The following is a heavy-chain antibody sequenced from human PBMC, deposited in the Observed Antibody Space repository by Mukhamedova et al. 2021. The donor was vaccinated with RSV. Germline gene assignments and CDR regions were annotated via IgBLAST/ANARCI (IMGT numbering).Heavy chain of an antibody. V-gene: IGHV3-21*01. CDR2: ISSSSSYI. D-gene: IGHD6-6*01. Sequence: GKGLEWVSSISSSSSYIYYADSVKGRFTISRDNAKNSLYLQMNSLRAEDTAVYYCARDRGLYSSSSEWYYSYMEVWGQGTTVTV. CDR3: ARDRGLYSSSSEWYYSYMEV. J-gene: IGHJ6*03.